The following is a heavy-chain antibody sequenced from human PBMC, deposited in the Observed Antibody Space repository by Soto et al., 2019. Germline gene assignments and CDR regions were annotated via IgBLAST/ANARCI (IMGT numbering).Heavy chain of an antibody. CDR2: IYWDDDK. CDR1: GFSLSTSGVG. CDR3: AHRPRLDVWASRDWFDP. J-gene: IGHJ5*02. Sequence: SGPTLVKPTQTLTLTCTFSGFSLSTSGVGVGWIRQPPGKALEWLALIYWDDDKRYSPSLKSRLTITKDTSKNQVVLTMTNMDPVDTATYYCAHRPRLDVWASRDWFDPWGQGTLVTVSS. D-gene: IGHD3-3*01. V-gene: IGHV2-5*02.